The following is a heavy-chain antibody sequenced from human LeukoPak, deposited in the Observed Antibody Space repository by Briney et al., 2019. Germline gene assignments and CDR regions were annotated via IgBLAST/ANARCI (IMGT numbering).Heavy chain of an antibody. CDR1: GFTFSSCA. V-gene: IGHV3-23*01. J-gene: IGHJ4*02. D-gene: IGHD6-19*01. CDR2: ISGSGGST. CDR3: AASRYSSGWYYY. Sequence: GGSLRLSCAASGFTFSSCAMSWVRQAPGKGLEWVSAISGSGGSTYYADSVKGRFTISRDNSKNTLYLQMNSLRAEDTAVYYCAASRYSSGWYYYWGQGTLVTVSS.